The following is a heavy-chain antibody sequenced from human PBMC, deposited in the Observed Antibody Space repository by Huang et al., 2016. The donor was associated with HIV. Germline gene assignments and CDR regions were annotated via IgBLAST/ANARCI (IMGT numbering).Heavy chain of an antibody. D-gene: IGHD3-10*01. V-gene: IGHV1-8*03. CDR1: GYTFSTYD. Sequence: QVQLVQSGAEVRKPGASVKVSCKAFGYTFSTYDINWVRQATGQGLEWMGYMNPKNGNTGYAQKFQGRVTFTRRTSISTADMELSRLTSEDTAVYYCARGRFGETYNYYMDVWGEGTTVTVS. CDR3: ARGRFGETYNYYMDV. CDR2: MNPKNGNT. J-gene: IGHJ6*03.